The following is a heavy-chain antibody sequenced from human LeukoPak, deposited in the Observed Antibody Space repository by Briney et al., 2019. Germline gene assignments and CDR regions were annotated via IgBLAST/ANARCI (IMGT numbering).Heavy chain of an antibody. CDR3: AKHYVWGSYRYAAFDI. J-gene: IGHJ3*02. CDR1: GFTFSSYA. CDR2: ISGSGGST. Sequence: GGSLILSCAASGFTFSSYAMSWVRQAPGKGLQGCSAISGSGGSTYYADYVKGRFTISRDNSKNTLYLQMNSLRAEDTAVYYCAKHYVWGSYRYAAFDIWGQGTMVTVSS. V-gene: IGHV3-23*01. D-gene: IGHD3-16*02.